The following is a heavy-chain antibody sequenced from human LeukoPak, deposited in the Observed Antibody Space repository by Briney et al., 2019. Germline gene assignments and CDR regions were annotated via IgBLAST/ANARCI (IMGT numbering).Heavy chain of an antibody. V-gene: IGHV1-69*13. CDR3: ASRLYCSDTRCRNFPFAY. CDR1: GGTFSSYA. J-gene: IGHJ4*02. D-gene: IGHD2-2*01. Sequence: SVKVSCKASGGTFSSYAINWVRQAPGQGLEWMGGIIPIFGTANYAQKFQDRVTITADESTSTAYMELSSLRSEDTAIYYCASRLYCSDTRCRNFPFAYWGQGTLVTVSS. CDR2: IIPIFGTA.